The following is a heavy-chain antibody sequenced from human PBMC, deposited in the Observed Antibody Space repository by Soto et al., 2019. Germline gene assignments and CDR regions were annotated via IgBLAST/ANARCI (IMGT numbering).Heavy chain of an antibody. V-gene: IGHV4-39*01. D-gene: IGHD5-18*01. J-gene: IGHJ4*02. CDR3: ATKMAWIHPIDY. Sequence: PSETLSLTCTVSGGSISSSSYYWGWIRQPPGKGLEWIGSIYYSGSTYYNPSLKSRVTISVDTSKNQFSLKLSSVTAADTAVYYCATKMAWIHPIDYWGQGTLVTVSS. CDR2: IYYSGST. CDR1: GGSISSSSYY.